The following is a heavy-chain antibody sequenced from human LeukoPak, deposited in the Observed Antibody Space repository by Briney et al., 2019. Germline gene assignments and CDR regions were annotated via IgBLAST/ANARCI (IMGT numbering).Heavy chain of an antibody. D-gene: IGHD3-10*01. V-gene: IGHV3-30-3*01. CDR3: AREGNSMVRGVPGDY. CDR2: ISYDGSNK. J-gene: IGHJ4*02. CDR1: GFTFSSYA. Sequence: PGGSLRLSCAASGFTFSSYAMHWVRQAPGKGLEWVAVISYDGSNKYYADSVKGRFTITRDNSKNTLYLQMNSLRAEDTAVYYCAREGNSMVRGVPGDYWGQGTLVTVSS.